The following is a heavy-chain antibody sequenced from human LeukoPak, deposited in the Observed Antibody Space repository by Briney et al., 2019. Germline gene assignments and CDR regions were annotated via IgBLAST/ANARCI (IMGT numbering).Heavy chain of an antibody. CDR3: ARRLGVVIIRYFDY. D-gene: IGHD3-3*01. Sequence: SETLSLTCAVYGGSFSGYYWSWIRQPRGKGLEWIGEINHSGSTNYNPSLKSRVTISVDTSKNQFSLKLSSVTAADTAVYYCARRLGVVIIRYFDYWGQGTLVTVSS. CDR2: INHSGST. V-gene: IGHV4-34*01. CDR1: GGSFSGYY. J-gene: IGHJ4*02.